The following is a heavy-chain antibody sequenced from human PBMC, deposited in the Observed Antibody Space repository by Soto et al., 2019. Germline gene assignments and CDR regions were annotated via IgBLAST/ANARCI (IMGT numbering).Heavy chain of an antibody. Sequence: GWSLRLSCVASVFTFIRYAMIWVRQAPGKGLEWISSISETGGSTYYAASVKGRFTISRDNSMNTLYLQVNSLRAEDTAVYYCAKERYSGYYDYWGQGTPVTVSS. J-gene: IGHJ4*02. D-gene: IGHD1-26*01. CDR2: ISETGGST. CDR1: VFTFIRYA. V-gene: IGHV3-23*01. CDR3: AKERYSGYYDY.